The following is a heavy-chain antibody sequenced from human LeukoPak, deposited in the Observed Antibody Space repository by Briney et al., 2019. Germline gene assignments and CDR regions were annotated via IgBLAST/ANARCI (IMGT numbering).Heavy chain of an antibody. CDR3: TTDLDREYCSSTSCYVYYYYYMDV. CDR2: IKSKTDGGTT. Sequence: GGSLRLSRAASGFTFSNAWMSWVRQAPGKGLEWVGRIKSKTDGGTTDYAAPVKGRFTTSRDDSKNTLYLQMNSLKTEDTAVYYCTTDLDREYCSSTSCYVYYYYYMDVRGKGTTVTVSS. J-gene: IGHJ6*03. D-gene: IGHD2-2*01. CDR1: GFTFSNAW. V-gene: IGHV3-15*01.